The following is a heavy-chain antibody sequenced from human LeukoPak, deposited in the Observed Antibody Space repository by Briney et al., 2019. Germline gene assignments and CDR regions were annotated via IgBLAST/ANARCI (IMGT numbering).Heavy chain of an antibody. Sequence: SETLSLTCTVSGGSISSYYWSWIRQPPGKGLEWIGYIYYSGSTYYNPSLKSRVTISVDTSKNQFSLKLSSVTAADTAVYYCARFEVRYGGYYWGQGTLVTVSS. CDR1: GGSISSYY. CDR2: IYYSGST. D-gene: IGHD1-26*01. CDR3: ARFEVRYGGYY. J-gene: IGHJ4*02. V-gene: IGHV4-59*06.